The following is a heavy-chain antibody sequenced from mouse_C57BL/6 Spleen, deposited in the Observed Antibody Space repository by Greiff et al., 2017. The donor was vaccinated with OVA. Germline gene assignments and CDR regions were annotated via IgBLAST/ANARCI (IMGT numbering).Heavy chain of an antibody. Sequence: VQLQQPGAELVRPGSSVKLSCKASGYTFTSYWMHWVKQRPIQGLEWIGNIDPSDSETHYNQKFKDKATLTVDKSSSTAYMQLSSLTSEDSAVYYCASDGYYPLAYWGQGTLVTVSA. D-gene: IGHD2-3*01. CDR1: GYTFTSYW. J-gene: IGHJ3*01. CDR2: IDPSDSET. V-gene: IGHV1-52*01. CDR3: ASDGYYPLAY.